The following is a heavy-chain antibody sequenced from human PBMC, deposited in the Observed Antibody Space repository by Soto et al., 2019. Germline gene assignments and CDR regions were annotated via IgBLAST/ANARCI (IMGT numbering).Heavy chain of an antibody. CDR1: GYSFTSYW. D-gene: IGHD4-4*01. J-gene: IGHJ6*03. CDR2: IYPGDSDT. Sequence: PGESLKISCKGSGYSFTSYWIGWVRQVPGKGLEWMGIIYPGDSDTRYSPSFQGQVTISADKSISTAYLQWSSLKASDTAMYYCARHMPRYRNHYFYHRDVWGKGTTVTV. V-gene: IGHV5-51*01. CDR3: ARHMPRYRNHYFYHRDV.